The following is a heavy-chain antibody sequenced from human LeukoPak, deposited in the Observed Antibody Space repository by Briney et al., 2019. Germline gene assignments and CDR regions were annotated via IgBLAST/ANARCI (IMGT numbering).Heavy chain of an antibody. J-gene: IGHJ5*02. CDR2: ISAYNGNT. V-gene: IGHV1-18*01. CDR1: GYTFTSYG. CDR3: ARGRRSGSYYNWFDP. D-gene: IGHD1-26*01. Sequence: ASVKVSCKASGYTFTSYGISWVRQAPGQGLEWMGWISAYNGNTNYAQKLQGRVTMTTDTSTSTAYMEPRSLRSDDTAVYYCARGRRSGSYYNWFDPWGQGTLVTVSS.